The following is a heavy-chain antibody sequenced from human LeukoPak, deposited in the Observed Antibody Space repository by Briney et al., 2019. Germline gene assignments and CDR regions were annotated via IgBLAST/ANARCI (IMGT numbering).Heavy chain of an antibody. CDR3: ASTLGYCSSTNCYGDY. CDR1: GGSISSYY. V-gene: IGHV4-59*04. J-gene: IGHJ4*02. CDR2: IYYSGAT. D-gene: IGHD2-2*01. Sequence: PSETLSLTSTVPGGSISSYYSSWVRHPPGKGLEWIGSIYYSGATYYNPSLESRVTILVDTSKNQFSLKLSSVTATDTAVYYCASTLGYCSSTNCYGDYWGQGTLVAVSS.